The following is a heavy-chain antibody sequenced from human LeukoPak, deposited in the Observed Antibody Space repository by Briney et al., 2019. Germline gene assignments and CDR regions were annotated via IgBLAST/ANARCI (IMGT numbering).Heavy chain of an antibody. J-gene: IGHJ3*02. CDR1: GGTFSSYA. CDR2: INPNSGGT. V-gene: IGHV1-2*02. CDR3: ARGGLRGAFDI. D-gene: IGHD3-10*01. Sequence: GASVKVSCKASGGTFSSYAISWVRQAPGQGLEWMGWINPNSGGTNYAQKFQGRVTMTRDTSISTAYMELSRLRSDDTAVYYCARGGLRGAFDIWGQGTMVTVSS.